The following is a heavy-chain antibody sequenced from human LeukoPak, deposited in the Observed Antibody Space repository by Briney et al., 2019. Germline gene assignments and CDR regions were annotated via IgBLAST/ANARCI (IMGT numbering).Heavy chain of an antibody. CDR1: GGSISSYH. D-gene: IGHD3-22*01. J-gene: IGHJ4*02. Sequence: PSETLSLTCTVSGGSISSYHWSWIRQPAGKGLEWIGRIYTSGSTNYNPSLKSRVTMSVDTSKNQFSLKLSSVTAADTAVYYCARDTYYYDSSGYYAYYFDYWGQGTLVTVSS. CDR2: IYTSGST. V-gene: IGHV4-4*07. CDR3: ARDTYYYDSSGYYAYYFDY.